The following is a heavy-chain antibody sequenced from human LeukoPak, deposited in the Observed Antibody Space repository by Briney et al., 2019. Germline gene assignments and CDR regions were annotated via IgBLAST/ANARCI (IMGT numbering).Heavy chain of an antibody. CDR2: IRPSGENT. CDR3: ARVAGWHWFDP. D-gene: IGHD6-19*01. J-gene: IGHJ5*02. Sequence: GGALRLSCAASGFTFSSYDMTWVRQAPGRGLEWVSSIRPSGENTYYGDSVKGRFTISRDNSKNTVYLQMNNMRVDDTAVYYCARVAGWHWFDPWGQGTPVTVSS. V-gene: IGHV3-23*01. CDR1: GFTFSSYD.